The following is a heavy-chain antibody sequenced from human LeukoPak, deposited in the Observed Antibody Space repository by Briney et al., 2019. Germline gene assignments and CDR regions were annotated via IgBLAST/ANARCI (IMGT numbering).Heavy chain of an antibody. CDR2: ISSSSSTI. V-gene: IGHV3-48*02. CDR1: GFTLSSYS. D-gene: IGHD6-6*01. CDR3: AREGITARPGGLDY. J-gene: IGHJ4*02. Sequence: GGSLRLSCAASGFTLSSYSMNWVRQAPGKGLEWVSYISSSSSTIYYADSVKGRFTISRDNAKNSLYLQMNSMRDEDTAVYYCAREGITARPGGLDYWGEGTLVTVSS.